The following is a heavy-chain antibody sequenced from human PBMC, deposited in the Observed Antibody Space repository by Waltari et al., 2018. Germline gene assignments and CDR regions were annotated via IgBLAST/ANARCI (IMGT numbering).Heavy chain of an antibody. CDR2: INAGNGNT. J-gene: IGHJ4*02. CDR1: GYTFTSYA. D-gene: IGHD6-6*01. V-gene: IGHV1-3*01. CDR3: ARGRGCIAARALVPFDY. Sequence: QVQLVQSGAEVKKPGASVKVSCKASGYTFTSYAMHWVRQAPGQRLEWMGWINAGNGNTKYSQKFQGRVTITRDTSASTAYMELSSLRSEDTAVYYCARGRGCIAARALVPFDYWGQGTLVTVSS.